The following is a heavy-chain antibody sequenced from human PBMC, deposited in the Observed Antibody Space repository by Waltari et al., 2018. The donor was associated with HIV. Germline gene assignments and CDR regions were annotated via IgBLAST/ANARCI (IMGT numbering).Heavy chain of an antibody. V-gene: IGHV4-31*03. CDR2: IYYSGST. J-gene: IGHJ4*02. CDR3: ARGSRGSGSYY. Sequence: QVQLQESGPGLVKPSQPLSLTCTVSGGSISSGGYYWSWIRQHPGKGREWIGYIYYSGSTYYNPPLKSRVTIAVDTSKNQFSLKLSSVTAADTAVYYCARGSRGSGSYYWGQGTLVTVSS. CDR1: GGSISSGGYY. D-gene: IGHD3-10*01.